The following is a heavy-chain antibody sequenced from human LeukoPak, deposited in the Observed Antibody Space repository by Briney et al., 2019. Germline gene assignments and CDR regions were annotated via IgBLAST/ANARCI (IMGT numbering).Heavy chain of an antibody. CDR1: GFTFSSYW. CDR3: SRDRRDGPSGRYAPPPLDV. CDR2: TKQDGSEK. D-gene: IGHD3-10*01. V-gene: IGHV3-7*01. Sequence: PGGSLRLSCAASGFTFSSYWMNWVRQAPGKGLEWVAKTKQDGSEKYYVDSVKGRFTISRDNAKNSLYLQMHSLRAEDTAVYFCSRDRRDGPSGRYAPPPLDVWGQGITVTVSS. J-gene: IGHJ6*02.